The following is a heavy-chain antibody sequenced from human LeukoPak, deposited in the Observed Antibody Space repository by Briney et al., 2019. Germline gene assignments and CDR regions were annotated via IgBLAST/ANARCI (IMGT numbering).Heavy chain of an antibody. CDR1: GFTFSSYG. Sequence: PGGSLRLSCAASGFTFSSYGMHWVRQAPGKGLEWVAVISYDGSNKYYADSVKGRFTISRDNSKNTLYLQMNSLRAEDTAVYYCAKDLYSSGWHGYGMDVWGQGTTVTVSS. V-gene: IGHV3-30*18. CDR3: AKDLYSSGWHGYGMDV. J-gene: IGHJ6*02. D-gene: IGHD6-19*01. CDR2: ISYDGSNK.